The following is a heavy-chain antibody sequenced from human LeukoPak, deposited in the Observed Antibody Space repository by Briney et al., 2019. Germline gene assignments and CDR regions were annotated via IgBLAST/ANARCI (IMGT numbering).Heavy chain of an antibody. Sequence: GGSLRLSWAASGFTFSSYALSWVRQAPGKGLEWVSAISGSGGSKYYAASVRGRFTISRENSKNTLFPQMNGRRAEDTAVYYFAKDLAAITMVGGVITAGDYGSQGSLVTVSS. CDR3: AKDLAAITMVGGVITAGDY. CDR1: GFTFSSYA. D-gene: IGHD3-10*01. J-gene: IGHJ4*02. V-gene: IGHV3-23*01. CDR2: ISGSGGSK.